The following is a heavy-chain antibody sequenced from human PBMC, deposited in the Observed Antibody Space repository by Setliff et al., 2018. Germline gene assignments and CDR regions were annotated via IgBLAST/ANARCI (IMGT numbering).Heavy chain of an antibody. Sequence: SETLSLTCTVSGGSFSSGSYYWSWIRQPAGKGLEWIGHIYTSVYTNYNPSLKSRVTIAVDTSKNQFSLKLSFVTAADTAVYYCARHPSSGSYYGGSIFYFDDWGPGILVTVSS. V-gene: IGHV4-61*09. D-gene: IGHD1-26*01. CDR3: ARHPSSGSYYGGSIFYFDD. CDR2: IYTSVYT. J-gene: IGHJ4*02. CDR1: GGSFSSGSYY.